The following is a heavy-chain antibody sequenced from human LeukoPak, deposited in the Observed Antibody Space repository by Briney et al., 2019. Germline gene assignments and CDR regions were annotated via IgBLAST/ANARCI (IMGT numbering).Heavy chain of an antibody. CDR1: GFTFNGYT. CDR3: AKSPELDYYYYYGMDV. J-gene: IGHJ6*02. Sequence: GGSLRLSCAASGFTFNGYTMNWVRQPPGEGLKWVSSISGSGSRTYYADSVKGRFTISRDNSRNTLYLQMNSLRAEDTGVYYCAKSPELDYYYYYGMDVWGQGTTVTVSS. CDR2: ISGSGSRT. D-gene: IGHD1-1*01. V-gene: IGHV3-23*01.